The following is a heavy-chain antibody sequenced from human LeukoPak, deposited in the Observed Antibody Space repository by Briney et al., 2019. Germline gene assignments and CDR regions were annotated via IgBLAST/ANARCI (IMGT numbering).Heavy chain of an antibody. CDR2: IYKSGTT. Sequence: PSETLSLTRSVSGGSISRYYCSWIRQPPGGGLEWIGYIYKSGTTNCNPSLKSRITMSMDTSKNQFSLKLTSVTAADTAVYYCVRLVVDSRGIKEVAVENWGQGTLVTVSS. D-gene: IGHD2-21*01. J-gene: IGHJ4*02. CDR3: VRLVVDSRGIKEVAVEN. V-gene: IGHV4-59*08. CDR1: GGSISRYY.